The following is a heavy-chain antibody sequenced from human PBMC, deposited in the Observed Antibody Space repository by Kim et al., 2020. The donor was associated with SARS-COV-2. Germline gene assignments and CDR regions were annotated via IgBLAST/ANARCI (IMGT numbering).Heavy chain of an antibody. CDR2: INHSGST. CDR3: ARAGRQRPGRPVFYYFAY. J-gene: IGHJ4*01. CDR1: GGSFSGYY. Sequence: SETLSLTCAVYGGSFSGYYWSWIRQPPGKGLEWIGEINHSGSTNYNPSLKSRVTIPVDTSKNQFSLKLSSVTAADTAAYYCARAGRQRPGRPVFYYFAY. D-gene: IGHD6-25*01. V-gene: IGHV4-34*01.